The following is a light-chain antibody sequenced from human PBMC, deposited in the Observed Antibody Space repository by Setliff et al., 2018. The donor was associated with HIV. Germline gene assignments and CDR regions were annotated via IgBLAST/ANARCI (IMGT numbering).Light chain of an antibody. CDR3: LLSYGGARV. CDR2: DAT. J-gene: IGLJ1*01. V-gene: IGLV7-46*01. CDR1: TGAVTSGHY. Sequence: QAVVTQESSLTVSPGGTISLTCVSSTGAVTSGHYPHWFQQKPGQVPRPLIYDATKRHSWTPSRFSGSLLRDKAALTLSNAQAEDEDDYYCLLSYGGARVFGRGTKGTVL.